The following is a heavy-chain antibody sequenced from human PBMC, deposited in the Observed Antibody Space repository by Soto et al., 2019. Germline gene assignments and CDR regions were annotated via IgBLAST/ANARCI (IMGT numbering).Heavy chain of an antibody. CDR3: ARSYYYDSSGYPPDY. Sequence: GASVKGSCKASGYTFTSYDSNWVRQATGQGLEWMGWMNPNSGNTGYAQKFQGRVTMTRNTSISTAYMELSSLRSEDTAVYYCARSYYYDSSGYPPDYWGQGTLVTVSS. V-gene: IGHV1-8*01. CDR1: GYTFTSYD. CDR2: MNPNSGNT. D-gene: IGHD3-22*01. J-gene: IGHJ4*02.